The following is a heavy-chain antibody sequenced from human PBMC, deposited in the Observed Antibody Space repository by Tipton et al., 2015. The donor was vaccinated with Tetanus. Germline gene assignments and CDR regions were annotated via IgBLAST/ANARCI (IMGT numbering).Heavy chain of an antibody. Sequence: SLRLSCAASGFTFSNYAMAWVRQAPGKGLEWVANIKEDGSEKYYVDFVKGRFTISRDNAKNSLYLQMRSLRAEDTAVYYCVAVGAFDYWGQGTLVAVSS. D-gene: IGHD3-16*01. V-gene: IGHV3-7*01. CDR2: IKEDGSEK. J-gene: IGHJ4*02. CDR1: GFTFSNYA. CDR3: VAVGAFDY.